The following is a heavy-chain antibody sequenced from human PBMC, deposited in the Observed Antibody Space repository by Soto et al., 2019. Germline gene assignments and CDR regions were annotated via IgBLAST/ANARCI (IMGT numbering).Heavy chain of an antibody. CDR3: ARVIGSGYGYFDY. Sequence: QVQLQESGPGLLKPSGTLSLTCAVSGDSISGTNWWTWVRQPPGKGLEWIGEMHHSGNTNYNPSHKSRVTISVDKSKNQFSLKLTSVTAADTAVYYCARVIGSGYGYFDYWGQGTLVTVSS. V-gene: IGHV4-4*02. CDR2: MHHSGNT. D-gene: IGHD5-12*01. CDR1: GDSISGTNW. J-gene: IGHJ4*02.